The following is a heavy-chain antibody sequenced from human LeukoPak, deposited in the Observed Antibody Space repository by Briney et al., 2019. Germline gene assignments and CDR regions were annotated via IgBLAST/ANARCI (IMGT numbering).Heavy chain of an antibody. V-gene: IGHV4-59*08. J-gene: IGHJ4*02. CDR3: ASMITFGGVIVNIY. D-gene: IGHD3-16*02. Sequence: SETLSLTCTVSGGSISNYYWSWIRQPPGKGLEWIGYIYYSGSTNYNPSLKSRVTISVDTSKNQFSLKLSSVTAADTAVYYCASMITFGGVIVNIYWGQGTLVTVSS. CDR1: GGSISNYY. CDR2: IYYSGST.